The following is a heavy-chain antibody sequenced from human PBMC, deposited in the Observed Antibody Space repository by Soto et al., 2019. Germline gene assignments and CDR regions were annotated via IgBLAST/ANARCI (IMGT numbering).Heavy chain of an antibody. CDR2: ISAYNGNT. J-gene: IGHJ5*02. V-gene: IGHV1-18*01. Sequence: GASVEVSCKASGYTFTIYGISWVRQAPGQGLEWMGWISAYNGNTNYAQKLQGRVTMTKDTTTSTVYMELNSLTSEDTAVYYCARDQSWHDLVWRFDPWGQGTLVTVS. CDR1: GYTFTIYG. CDR3: ARDQSWHDLVWRFDP. D-gene: IGHD1-1*01.